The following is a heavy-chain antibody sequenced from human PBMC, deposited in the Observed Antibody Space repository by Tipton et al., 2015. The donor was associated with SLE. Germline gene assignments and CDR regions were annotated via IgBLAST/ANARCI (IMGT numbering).Heavy chain of an antibody. Sequence: SLRLSCTASGFTFSSYGMHWVRQAPGKGLEWVAVIWYDGSNKYYADSVKGRFTISRDNSKNTLYLQMNSLRAEDTAVYYCAKDRQQLPLEGFDYWGQGTLVTVSS. V-gene: IGHV3-33*06. D-gene: IGHD6-13*01. CDR1: GFTFSSYG. CDR3: AKDRQQLPLEGFDY. J-gene: IGHJ4*02. CDR2: IWYDGSNK.